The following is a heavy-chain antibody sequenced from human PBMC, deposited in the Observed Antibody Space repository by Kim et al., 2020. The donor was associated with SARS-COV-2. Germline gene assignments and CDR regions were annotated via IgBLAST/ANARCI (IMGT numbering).Heavy chain of an antibody. CDR3: ARVGAAAVLTWFDP. V-gene: IGHV4-39*07. J-gene: IGHJ5*02. Sequence: PSLKRRVTISVDTSRNPFSLKLSSVTAADTAVYYCARVGAAAVLTWFDPWGQGTLVTVSS. D-gene: IGHD6-13*01.